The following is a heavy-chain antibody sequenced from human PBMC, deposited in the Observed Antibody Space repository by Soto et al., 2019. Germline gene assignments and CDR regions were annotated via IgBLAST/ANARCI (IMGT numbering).Heavy chain of an antibody. J-gene: IGHJ3*02. CDR2: INPSSSYT. D-gene: IGHD2-21*02. Sequence: PEGSLRLSYAASGFTFSDHYMSWIRRAPGKGLEWISYINPSSSYTHYADSVKGRFTISRDNSKNTLYLQMNSLRAEDTAVYYCAKYGGNSGWIAFDIWGQGTMVTVSS. CDR1: GFTFSDHY. CDR3: AKYGGNSGWIAFDI. V-gene: IGHV3-11*03.